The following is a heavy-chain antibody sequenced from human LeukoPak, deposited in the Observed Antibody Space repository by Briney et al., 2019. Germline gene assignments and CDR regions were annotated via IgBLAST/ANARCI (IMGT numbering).Heavy chain of an antibody. CDR3: AREDCGGDCYQP. V-gene: IGHV3-21*01. CDR1: GFTFSGYS. J-gene: IGHJ5*02. D-gene: IGHD2-21*02. CDR2: ISSSSSYI. Sequence: GGSLRLSCAASGFTFSGYSMNWVRQAPGKGLEWVSSISSSSSYIYYADSVKGRFAISSDNAKNSLYLQMNSLRAEDTAVYYCAREDCGGDCYQPWGQGTLVTVSS.